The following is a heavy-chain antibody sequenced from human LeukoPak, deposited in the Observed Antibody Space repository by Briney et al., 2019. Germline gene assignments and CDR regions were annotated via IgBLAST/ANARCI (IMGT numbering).Heavy chain of an antibody. CDR3: AKDLNRQRTSDILTGYYDY. J-gene: IGHJ4*02. Sequence: GGSLRLSCAASGFTFSDYYMSWIRQAPGKGLEWVSYISSSGNTIYYADSVKGRFTISRDNSKNTLYLQMNSLRAEDTAVYYCAKDLNRQRTSDILTGYYDYWGQGTLVTVSS. CDR2: ISSSGNTI. V-gene: IGHV3-11*04. D-gene: IGHD3-9*01. CDR1: GFTFSDYY.